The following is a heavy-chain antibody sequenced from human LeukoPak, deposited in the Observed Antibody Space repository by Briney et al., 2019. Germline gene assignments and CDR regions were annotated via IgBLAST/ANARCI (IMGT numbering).Heavy chain of an antibody. D-gene: IGHD2-15*01. CDR1: GYTFSSYD. V-gene: IGHV1-8*01. CDR2: MNPNSGNT. CDR3: ARVRGSYYYYGMDV. J-gene: IGHJ6*02. Sequence: ASVKVSCKASGYTFSSYDINWVRQATGQGLEWLGWMNPNSGNTGYAQKFQGRVTMTRNTSISTAYMELSGLRSEDTAVYYCARVRGSYYYYGMDVWGQGTTVTFSS.